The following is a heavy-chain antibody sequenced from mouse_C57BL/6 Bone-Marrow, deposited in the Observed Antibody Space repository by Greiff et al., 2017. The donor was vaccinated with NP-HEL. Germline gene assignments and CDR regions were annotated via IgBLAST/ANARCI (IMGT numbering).Heavy chain of an antibody. CDR1: GFTFSDYG. J-gene: IGHJ3*01. V-gene: IGHV5-15*01. Sequence: EVNVVESGGGLVQPGGSLKLSCAASGFTFSDYGMAWVRQAPRKGPEWVAFISNLAYSIYYADTVTGRFTISRENAKNTLYLEMSSLRSEDTAMYYCAREGDYDAGAWFAYWGQGTLVTVSA. CDR2: ISNLAYSI. CDR3: AREGDYDAGAWFAY. D-gene: IGHD2-4*01.